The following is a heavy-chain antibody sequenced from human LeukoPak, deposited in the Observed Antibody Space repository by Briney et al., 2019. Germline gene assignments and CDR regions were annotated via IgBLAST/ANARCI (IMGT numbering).Heavy chain of an antibody. CDR1: GGSISSGGYY. Sequence: PSETLSLTCTVSGGSISSGGYYWSWIRQPPGKGLEWIGYIYHSGSTYYNPSLKSRVTISVDRSKNQFSLKLSSVTAADTAVYYCARARAAAGMIHDYWGQGTLVTVSS. D-gene: IGHD6-13*01. J-gene: IGHJ4*02. CDR2: IYHSGST. V-gene: IGHV4-30-2*01. CDR3: ARARAAAGMIHDY.